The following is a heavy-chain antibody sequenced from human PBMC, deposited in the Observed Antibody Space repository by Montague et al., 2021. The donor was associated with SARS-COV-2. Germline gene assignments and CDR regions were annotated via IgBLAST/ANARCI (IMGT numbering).Heavy chain of an antibody. CDR1: GAPINIGNYY. D-gene: IGHD3-10*01. Sequence: TLSLTCTVSGAPINIGNYYWNWIRQPAGKGLEWIGRNYTSRRTDYNLSLKSRLTISFNTSKNEFSLRLNSLTAADADVYYCARDFPTGRYYFDFWGQGTLVIVSS. V-gene: IGHV4-61*02. CDR2: NYTSRRT. CDR3: ARDFPTGRYYFDF. J-gene: IGHJ4*02.